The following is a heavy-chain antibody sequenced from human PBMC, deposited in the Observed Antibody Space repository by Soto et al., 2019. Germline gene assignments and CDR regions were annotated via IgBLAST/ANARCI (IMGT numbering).Heavy chain of an antibody. J-gene: IGHJ6*02. CDR3: ARDRILYLDV. CDR1: GFTFSSYW. D-gene: IGHD2-15*01. Sequence: EVQLVESGGGLVQPGGSLRLSCAASGFTFSSYWMHWVRQAPGKGPVWVSRISDGSSTDSADSVKGRFTISRDNAKNTLFLQMRSLGVEDTAVYYCARDRILYLDVWGQGTAVTVSS. V-gene: IGHV3-74*01. CDR2: ISDGSST.